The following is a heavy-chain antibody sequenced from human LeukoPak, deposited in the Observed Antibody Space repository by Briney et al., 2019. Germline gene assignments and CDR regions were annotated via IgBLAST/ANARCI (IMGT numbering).Heavy chain of an antibody. CDR1: GFTLTQYY. V-gene: IGHV1-46*01. CDR3: ARAREHGSSWSGMGY. CDR2: ISPSGDSP. Sequence: ASVKVSCKASGFTLTQYYLHWVRQAPGQGLEFVGMISPSGDSPTYTQKFQGRVTMTRDLSTSTVYMELSNLRSEDTAVYYCARAREHGSSWSGMGYWGQGTLVTVSS. J-gene: IGHJ4*02. D-gene: IGHD6-13*01.